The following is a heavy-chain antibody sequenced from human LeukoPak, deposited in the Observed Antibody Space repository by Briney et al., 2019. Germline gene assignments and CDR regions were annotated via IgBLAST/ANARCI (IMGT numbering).Heavy chain of an antibody. V-gene: IGHV3-21*01. J-gene: IGHJ4*02. Sequence: PGGSLRLSCAASGFTFSSYSMNWVRQAPGKGLEWVSSISSSSSYIYYADSVKGRFTISRDNAKNSLYLQMNSLRAEDTAVYYCAREGKLGKGQLLNDCWGQGTLVTVSS. CDR3: AREGKLGKGQLLNDC. CDR1: GFTFSSYS. D-gene: IGHD2-2*01. CDR2: ISSSSSYI.